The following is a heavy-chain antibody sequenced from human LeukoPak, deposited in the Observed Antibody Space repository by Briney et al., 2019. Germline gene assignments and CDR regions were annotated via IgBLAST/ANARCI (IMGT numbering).Heavy chain of an antibody. Sequence: GESLKIYCKGSGYSFTSYWIGWVRQMPGKGLEWMGIIYPGDSDTRCSPSFQGQVAISADKSISTAYLQWSSLKASDTAMYYCARCRGLGNNWFDPWGQGTLVTVSS. D-gene: IGHD1-26*01. V-gene: IGHV5-51*01. CDR3: ARCRGLGNNWFDP. CDR1: GYSFTSYW. J-gene: IGHJ5*02. CDR2: IYPGDSDT.